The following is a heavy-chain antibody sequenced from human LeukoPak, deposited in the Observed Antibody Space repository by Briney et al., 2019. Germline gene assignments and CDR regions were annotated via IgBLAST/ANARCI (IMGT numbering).Heavy chain of an antibody. CDR2: IHYSGRT. D-gene: IGHD3-22*01. CDR3: ARRRYYDGSGYLE. CDR1: GDSISRSDSY. Sequence: PSETLSLTCSVSGDSISRSDSYWDWIRQPPGKGLEWIGTIHYSGRTYYSPSLNSRVTMSVDTSSNQFSLNLRSVTAADTAVYYCARRRYYDGSGYLEWGEGTLLSVSS. V-gene: IGHV4-39*01. J-gene: IGHJ1*01.